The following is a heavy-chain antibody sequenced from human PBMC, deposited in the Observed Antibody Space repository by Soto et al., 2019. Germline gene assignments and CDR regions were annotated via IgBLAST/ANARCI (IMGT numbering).Heavy chain of an antibody. V-gene: IGHV3-30*03. CDR1: GFIFSGSG. J-gene: IGHJ5*01. D-gene: IGHD3-22*01. CDR2: ISYDGSRT. CDR3: ARWVGGSMYDNSGKYDS. Sequence: QVQLVESGGGVVQPVRSLRLTCAASGFIFSGSGMHWVRQAPGKGLEWVALISYDGSRTYYADSVRDRFTISRDNGENTMYTQMNSLRAEDTTVYFCARWVGGSMYDNSGKYDSWGQGTLVIVSS.